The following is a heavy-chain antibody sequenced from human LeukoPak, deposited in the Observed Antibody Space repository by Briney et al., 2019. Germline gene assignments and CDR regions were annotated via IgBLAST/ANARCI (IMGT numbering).Heavy chain of an antibody. CDR2: INPNSGGT. CDR3: ARGTPESYLGY. Sequence: ASVKISCKASGYTFTGYYMHWVRQAPGQGLEWMGWINPNSGGTNYAQKFKGWVTLTRDTSVNTTYMELSRLTSDVTAVYFCARGTPESYLGYWGQGTLVTVSP. J-gene: IGHJ4*02. V-gene: IGHV1-2*04. CDR1: GYTFTGYY. D-gene: IGHD3-16*02.